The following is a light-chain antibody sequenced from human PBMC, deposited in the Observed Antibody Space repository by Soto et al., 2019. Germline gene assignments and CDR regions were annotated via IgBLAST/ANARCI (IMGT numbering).Light chain of an antibody. CDR2: WAS. V-gene: IGKV4-1*01. J-gene: IGKJ1*01. Sequence: DIVLTQSPDSLAVSLGERATINCKSSQSVFYSSNNKNYLAWYQHKPGQPPNLLIYWASTRESGVPDRFSGSGSGTDFTLTISSLQAEDVAVYYCQQYYSTPTFGQGTKVEIK. CDR3: QQYYSTPT. CDR1: QSVFYSSNNKNY.